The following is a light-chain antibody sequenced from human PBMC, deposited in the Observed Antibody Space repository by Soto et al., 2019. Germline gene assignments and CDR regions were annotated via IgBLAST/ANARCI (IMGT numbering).Light chain of an antibody. Sequence: EIVLTRSPATLSVSPVEIATLSYMASQIINSGLAWYQQKPGQAPRLLIYDASNRATGVPDRFSGSGSGTDFTLTISRLEPEDFAVYYCQHCQPYGDSPPLTFGGGTKVDIK. CDR2: DAS. J-gene: IGKJ4*01. CDR1: QIINSG. V-gene: IGKV3-11*01. CDR3: QHCQPYGDSPPLT.